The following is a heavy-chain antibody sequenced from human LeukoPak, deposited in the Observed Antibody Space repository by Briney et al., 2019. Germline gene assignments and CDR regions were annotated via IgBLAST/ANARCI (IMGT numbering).Heavy chain of an antibody. J-gene: IGHJ5*02. D-gene: IGHD3-22*01. V-gene: IGHV1-69*06. CDR3: ARDYYDSSGYYRNWFDP. Sequence: SVKVSCKASGGTFSSYVISWVRQATGQGREWMGGIIPIFGTAKYAQKFQGRVTITADKSTSSAYMELSSLRSEDTAVYYCARDYYDSSGYYRNWFDPWGQGTLVTVSS. CDR2: IIPIFGTA. CDR1: GGTFSSYV.